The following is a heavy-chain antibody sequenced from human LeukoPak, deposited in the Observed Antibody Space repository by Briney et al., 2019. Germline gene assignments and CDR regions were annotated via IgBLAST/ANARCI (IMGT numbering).Heavy chain of an antibody. CDR3: AREGYYGSGSPPSLYFDY. V-gene: IGHV3-30-3*01. J-gene: IGHJ4*02. CDR1: GFTFSSYA. Sequence: GGSLRLSCAASGFTFSSYAMHWVRQAPGKGLEWVAVISYDGSNKYYADSVKGRFTISRDNSRSTLYLQMNSLRPEDTAIYYCAREGYYGSGSPPSLYFDYWGQGTLVTVSS. CDR2: ISYDGSNK. D-gene: IGHD3-10*01.